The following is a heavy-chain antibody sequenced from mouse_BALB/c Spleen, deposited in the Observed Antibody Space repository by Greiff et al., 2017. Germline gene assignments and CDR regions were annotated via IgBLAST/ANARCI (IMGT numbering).Heavy chain of an antibody. CDR2: IDPANGNT. Sequence: EVQLQQSGAELVKPGASVKLSCTASGFNFKDTYMHWVKQRPEQGLEWIGRIDPANGNTKYDPNFQGKATITAETSSNTDYLQLSSLTSEDTAVYYCARDTTCAYGGQGKQVTVSA. V-gene: IGHV14-3*02. CDR1: GFNFKDTY. J-gene: IGHJ3*01. CDR3: ARDTTCAY. D-gene: IGHD1-1*01.